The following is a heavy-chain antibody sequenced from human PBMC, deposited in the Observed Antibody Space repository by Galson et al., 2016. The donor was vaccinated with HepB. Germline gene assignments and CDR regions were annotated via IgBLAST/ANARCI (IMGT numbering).Heavy chain of an antibody. Sequence: SVKVSCKASGYIFTSYDINWVRQAPGQGLEWMGWINLNSGNTGYAQKFQGRVTMTRNNSISIAYMELSSLRSEDTAVYYCAREVLMTTSTFDPWGQGTLVTVSS. D-gene: IGHD4-17*01. CDR2: INLNSGNT. V-gene: IGHV1-8*01. J-gene: IGHJ5*02. CDR1: GYIFTSYD. CDR3: AREVLMTTSTFDP.